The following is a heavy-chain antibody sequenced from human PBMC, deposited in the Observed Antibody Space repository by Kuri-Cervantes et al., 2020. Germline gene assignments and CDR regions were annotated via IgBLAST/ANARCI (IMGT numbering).Heavy chain of an antibody. D-gene: IGHD3-10*01. CDR1: GGSFSGYY. CDR2: INHSGTT. Sequence: SETLSLTCAVYGGSFSGYYWSWIRQPPGKGLEWIGEINHSGTTNYNPSLKSRVAMSVDTSKNQFSLSLTSVTAADTAVYYCARGRSVSTSSYHYYFMDVWGKGTTVTVSS. J-gene: IGHJ6*03. V-gene: IGHV4-34*01. CDR3: ARGRSVSTSSYHYYFMDV.